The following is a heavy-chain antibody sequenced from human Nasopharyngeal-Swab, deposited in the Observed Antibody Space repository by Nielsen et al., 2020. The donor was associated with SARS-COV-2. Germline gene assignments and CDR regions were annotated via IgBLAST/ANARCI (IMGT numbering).Heavy chain of an antibody. J-gene: IGHJ4*02. Sequence: WIRRRPGKGLEWVAVIWYDGSNKYYADSVKGRFTISRDNSKNTLYLQMNSLRAEDTAVYYCAKDLSLYGSGSYYTNPSPFDYWGQGTLVTVSS. V-gene: IGHV3-33*06. CDR3: AKDLSLYGSGSYYTNPSPFDY. D-gene: IGHD3-10*01. CDR2: IWYDGSNK.